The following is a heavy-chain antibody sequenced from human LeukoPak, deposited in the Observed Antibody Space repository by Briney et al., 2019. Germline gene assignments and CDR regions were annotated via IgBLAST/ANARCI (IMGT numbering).Heavy chain of an antibody. CDR2: IYYTGST. D-gene: IGHD3-22*01. V-gene: IGHV4-59*01. J-gene: IGHJ4*02. CDR3: ARFSEYYDSSLHYVDH. Sequence: PGGSLRLSCAASGFTFSSYAMSWVRQAPGKGLESLGYIYYTGSTNYNPSLKSRVTMSVDTSRNQFFLRLSSVTAADTAVYYCARFSEYYDSSLHYVDHWGQGTLVSVSS. CDR1: GFTFSSYA.